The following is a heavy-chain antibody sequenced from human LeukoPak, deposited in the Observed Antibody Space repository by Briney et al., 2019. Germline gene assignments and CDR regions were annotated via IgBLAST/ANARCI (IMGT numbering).Heavy chain of an antibody. CDR2: ITGSGSAT. D-gene: IGHD3-9*01. V-gene: IGHV3-23*01. CDR3: AKGMTDPLTGYYILNNVDY. Sequence: GGSLGLSCAASGFTFSSHAVTWVRQAPGKGLEWVASITGSGSATYYADSVKGRFTIPRDNSKETLYLQMNSLRADDTALYYCAKGMTDPLTGYYILNNVDYWGQGTLVTVSS. J-gene: IGHJ4*02. CDR1: GFTFSSHA.